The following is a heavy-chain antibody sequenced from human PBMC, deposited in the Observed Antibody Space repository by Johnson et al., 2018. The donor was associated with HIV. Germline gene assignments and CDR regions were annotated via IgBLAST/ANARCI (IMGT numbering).Heavy chain of an antibody. D-gene: IGHD2-15*01. Sequence: MQLVESGGGLIHPGGSLRLSCVASGFTFNSDWMTWVRQAPGQGLEWVANIQADGLDANYGDYVQGRFTISSDNAKNSLFLQMNSLRAEDTAVYYCVWYCSGGCSSAFDIWGQGTMVTVSS. V-gene: IGHV3-7*01. CDR1: GFTFNSDW. J-gene: IGHJ3*02. CDR3: VWYCSGGCSSAFDI. CDR2: IQADGLDA.